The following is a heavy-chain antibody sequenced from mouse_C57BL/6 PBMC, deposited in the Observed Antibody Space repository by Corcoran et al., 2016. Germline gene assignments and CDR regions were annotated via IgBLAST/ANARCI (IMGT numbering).Heavy chain of an antibody. CDR3: ARWIYYSKGARAMDY. CDR1: GYTFTDYN. J-gene: IGHJ4*01. D-gene: IGHD2-5*01. V-gene: IGHV1-18*01. Sequence: EVQLQQSGPELVKPGASVKIPCKASGYTFTDYNMDWVKQSHGKSLEWIGDINPNNGGTIYNQKFKGKATLTVDKSSSTAYMELRSLTSEDTAVYYCARWIYYSKGARAMDYWGQGTSVTVSS. CDR2: INPNNGGT.